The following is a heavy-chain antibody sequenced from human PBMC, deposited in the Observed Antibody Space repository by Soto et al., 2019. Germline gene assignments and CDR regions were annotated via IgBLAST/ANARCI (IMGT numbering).Heavy chain of an antibody. D-gene: IGHD4-17*01. Sequence: EVQLVESGGGLVKPEESLRLSCAASGFSFSSYNMKWVRRAPGKGLEWVSSISTSGSYIFYAGSVRGRFTIFRDDAKNSLHLQMNSLRVEDTVVYYCATIGDRDGFDIWGQGTTVIVSS. CDR2: ISTSGSYI. CDR1: GFSFSSYN. V-gene: IGHV3-21*06. J-gene: IGHJ3*02. CDR3: ATIGDRDGFDI.